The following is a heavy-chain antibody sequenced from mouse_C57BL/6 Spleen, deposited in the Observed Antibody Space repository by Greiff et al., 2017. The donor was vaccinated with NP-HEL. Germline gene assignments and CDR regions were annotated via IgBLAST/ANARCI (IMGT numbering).Heavy chain of an antibody. CDR3: ARGRITTTYFDY. V-gene: IGHV1-42*01. D-gene: IGHD1-1*01. J-gene: IGHJ2*01. CDR2: INPSTGGT. CDR1: GYSFTGYY. Sequence: EVKLMESGPELVKPGASVKISCKASGYSFTGYYMNWVKQSPEKSLEWIGEINPSTGGTTYNQKFKAKVTLTVDKSSSTAYMQLKSLTSEDSAVYYCARGRITTTYFDYWGQGTTLTVSS.